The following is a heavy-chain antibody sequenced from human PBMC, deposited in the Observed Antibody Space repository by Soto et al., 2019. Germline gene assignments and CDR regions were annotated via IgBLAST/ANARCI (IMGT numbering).Heavy chain of an antibody. CDR3: AREGSDYYYYGMDV. V-gene: IGHV1-8*01. Sequence: ASVTVSFTASGSTFTSYDINRVRQDTGQGLEWMGWMNPNSGNTGYAQKFQGRVTMTRNTSISTAYMELSSLRSEDTAVYYCAREGSDYYYYGMDVWGQGTTVTLS. J-gene: IGHJ6*02. CDR2: MNPNSGNT. CDR1: GSTFTSYD. D-gene: IGHD2-15*01.